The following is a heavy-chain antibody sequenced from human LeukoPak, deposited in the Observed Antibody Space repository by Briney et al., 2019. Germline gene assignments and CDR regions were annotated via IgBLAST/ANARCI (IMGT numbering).Heavy chain of an antibody. D-gene: IGHD6-19*01. J-gene: IGHJ3*02. Sequence: GGSLRLSCAASGFTFSGSAMHWVRQASGKGLEWVGRIRSKANSYATAYAASVKGRFTISRDDSKNTAYLQMNSLKTEDTAVYYCTRQWLSDDAFDIWGQGTMVTVSS. CDR3: TRQWLSDDAFDI. CDR2: IRSKANSYAT. CDR1: GFTFSGSA. V-gene: IGHV3-73*01.